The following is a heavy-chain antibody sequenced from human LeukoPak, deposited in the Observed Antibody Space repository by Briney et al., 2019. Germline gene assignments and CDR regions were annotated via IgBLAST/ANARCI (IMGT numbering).Heavy chain of an antibody. CDR2: IWYDGSNK. Sequence: PGRSLRLSCAASGFTFSSYGMHWVRQAPGKGLEWVAVIWYDGSNKYYADSVKGRFTISRDNSKNTLYLQMNSLRAEDTAVYYCAIESYYYGSGNRWGQGTLVTVSS. CDR3: AIESYYYGSGNR. J-gene: IGHJ4*02. D-gene: IGHD3-10*01. CDR1: GFTFSSYG. V-gene: IGHV3-33*01.